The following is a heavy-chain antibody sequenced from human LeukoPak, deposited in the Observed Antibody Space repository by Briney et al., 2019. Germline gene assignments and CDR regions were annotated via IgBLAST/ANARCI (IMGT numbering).Heavy chain of an antibody. J-gene: IGHJ5*02. CDR1: GFTFSSYG. Sequence: GGSLRLSCAASGFTFSSYGMHWVRQAPGKGLEWVAVIWYDGSNKYYADSVKGRFTISRDNSKNTLYLQMNSLRAEDMAVYYCAMASSTSSGWFDPWGQGTPVTASS. CDR2: IWYDGSNK. CDR3: AMASSTSSGWFDP. D-gene: IGHD2-2*01. V-gene: IGHV3-33*01.